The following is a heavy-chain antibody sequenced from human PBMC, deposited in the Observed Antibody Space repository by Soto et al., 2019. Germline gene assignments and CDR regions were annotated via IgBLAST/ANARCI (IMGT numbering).Heavy chain of an antibody. D-gene: IGHD6-19*01. CDR2: ISYDGSNK. Sequence: PGGSLRLSCAACGFTFSSYGMHWVRQAPGKGLEWVAVISYDGSNKYYADSVKGRFTISRDNSKNTLCLQMNSLRAEDTAVYYCATERSSGWYYFDYWGQGTLVTVSS. J-gene: IGHJ4*02. CDR3: ATERSSGWYYFDY. CDR1: GFTFSSYG. V-gene: IGHV3-30*03.